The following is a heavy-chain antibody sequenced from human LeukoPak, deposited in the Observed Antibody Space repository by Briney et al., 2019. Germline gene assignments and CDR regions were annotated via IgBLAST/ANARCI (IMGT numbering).Heavy chain of an antibody. CDR2: INPNSGGT. D-gene: IGHD6-13*01. J-gene: IGHJ6*03. CDR1: GYTFTGYY. CDR3: ARDQRSIIAAAGKVYYMDV. Sequence: ASVKVSCKASGYTFTGYYMHWVRQAPGQGLEWMGWINPNSGGTNYAQKFQGRVTMTRDTSITTAYMELSSLISDDTAVYYCARDQRSIIAAAGKVYYMDVWGKGTTVTVSS. V-gene: IGHV1-2*02.